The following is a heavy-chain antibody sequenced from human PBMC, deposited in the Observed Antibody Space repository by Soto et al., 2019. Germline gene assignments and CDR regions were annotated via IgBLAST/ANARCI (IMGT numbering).Heavy chain of an antibody. CDR3: AKDSSSWTHDYYGMDV. Sequence: LRLSCAASGFTFSSYGMHWVRQAPGKGLEWVAVISYDGSNKYYADSVKGRFTISRDNSKNTLYLQMNSLRAEDTAVYYCAKDSSSWTHDYYGMDVWGQGTTVTVSS. V-gene: IGHV3-30*18. J-gene: IGHJ6*02. CDR2: ISYDGSNK. D-gene: IGHD6-13*01. CDR1: GFTFSSYG.